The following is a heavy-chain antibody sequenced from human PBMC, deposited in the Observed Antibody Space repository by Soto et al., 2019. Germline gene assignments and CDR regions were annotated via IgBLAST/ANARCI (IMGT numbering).Heavy chain of an antibody. D-gene: IGHD3-22*01. Sequence: QVQLQESGPGLVKPSQTLSLTCTVSGGSISSGNYYWSWIRQHPGKGLEWIGYIYYSGSTYNPSLKSRVTISVDTSKNQFSLKLSSVTAADTAVYYCARTSFDTSGTAADPWGQGTLVTVSS. CDR3: ARTSFDTSGTAADP. CDR2: IYYSGST. V-gene: IGHV4-31*03. CDR1: GGSISSGNYY. J-gene: IGHJ5*02.